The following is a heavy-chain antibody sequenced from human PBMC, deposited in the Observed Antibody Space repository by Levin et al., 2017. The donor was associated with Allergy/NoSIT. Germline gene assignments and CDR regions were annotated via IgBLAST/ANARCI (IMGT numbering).Heavy chain of an antibody. CDR1: GFIVSHYY. CDR2: IYPGGST. CDR3: AREGGRGSSWYAYWYLDL. J-gene: IGHJ2*01. V-gene: IGHV3-53*01. Sequence: GGSLRLSCAASGFIVSHYYMTWVRQAPGKGLEWVSVIYPGGSTYYADSVKGRFTISRDNSKNTLHLQLNSLRAEDTAVYYCAREGGRGSSWYAYWYLDLWGRGTLVTVSS. D-gene: IGHD6-13*01.